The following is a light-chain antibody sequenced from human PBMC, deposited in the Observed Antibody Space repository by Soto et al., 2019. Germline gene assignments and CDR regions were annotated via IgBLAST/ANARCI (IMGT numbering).Light chain of an antibody. V-gene: IGLV2-23*02. Sequence: QSVLTQPASVSGSPGQSITISCTGTSSDVGSYNLVSWYQQQPGKAPKVMIYEVSQRPSGVAQRFSGSTSGNTAPLTISGLHAEDEADYYCCSYAGRSTLVFGGGTKVTVL. J-gene: IGLJ3*02. CDR2: EVS. CDR1: SSDVGSYNL. CDR3: CSYAGRSTLV.